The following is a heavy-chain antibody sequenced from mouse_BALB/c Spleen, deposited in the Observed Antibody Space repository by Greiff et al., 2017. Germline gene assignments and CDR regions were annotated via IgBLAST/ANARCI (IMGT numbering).Heavy chain of an antibody. Sequence: DVKLVESGGGLVQPGGSRKLSCAASGFTFSSFGMHWVRQAPEKGLEWVAYISSGSSTIYYADTVKGRFTISRDNPKNTLFLQMTSLRSEDTAMYYCARELGEGYFDYWCQGTTLTVSS. V-gene: IGHV5-17*02. CDR3: ARELGEGYFDY. CDR2: ISSGSSTI. CDR1: GFTFSSFG. J-gene: IGHJ2*01. D-gene: IGHD4-1*01.